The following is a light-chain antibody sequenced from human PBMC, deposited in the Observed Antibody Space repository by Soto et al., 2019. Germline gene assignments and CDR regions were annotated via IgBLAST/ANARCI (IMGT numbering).Light chain of an antibody. V-gene: IGKV1-9*01. Sequence: DIQLTQSPSFLSASVGDRVTITCRASQGISSYLAWYQQKPGIAPKLLIYAASTLQSGVPSRFSGSGSGTEFTLTISSLQPEDFATYYCQQLNSLWTFGQGTKV. J-gene: IGKJ1*01. CDR1: QGISSY. CDR3: QQLNSLWT. CDR2: AAS.